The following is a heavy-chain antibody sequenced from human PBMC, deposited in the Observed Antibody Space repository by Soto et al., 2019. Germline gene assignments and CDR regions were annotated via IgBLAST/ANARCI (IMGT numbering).Heavy chain of an antibody. CDR3: AKDGDFGEDGPAEYFEH. CDR1: GFTFKNYA. CDR2: TTGSGANK. J-gene: IGHJ1*01. D-gene: IGHD4-17*01. V-gene: IGHV3-23*01. Sequence: EVNLLESGGGVVQPGVSLRISCVGSGFTFKNYAMTWVRQAPGKGLEWVSGTTGSGANKHYADSVRGRFTISRDNSKKTLYLEMKSLRVEDTAVYYCAKDGDFGEDGPAEYFEHWGQGTLVTVSS.